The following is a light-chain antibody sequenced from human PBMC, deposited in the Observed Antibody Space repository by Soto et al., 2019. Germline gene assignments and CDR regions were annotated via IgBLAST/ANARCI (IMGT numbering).Light chain of an antibody. CDR3: QQSYRSPRT. J-gene: IGKJ1*01. CDR1: QSISTY. Sequence: DIQMTQYPSSLSASVGGRVTITCLASQSISTYLNWYQQKPGKAPKLLMHAASSLDRGVPSRFSGSGSRTDFTLTISSLQPEDFATYYCQQSYRSPRTFGKGSKVDI. V-gene: IGKV1-39*01. CDR2: AAS.